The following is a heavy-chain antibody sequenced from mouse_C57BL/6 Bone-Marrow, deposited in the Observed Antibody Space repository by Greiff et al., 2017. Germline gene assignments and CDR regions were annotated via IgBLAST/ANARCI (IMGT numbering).Heavy chain of an antibody. CDR2: ISSGGSYT. V-gene: IGHV5-6*02. CDR3: ARRY. CDR1: GLTFSSYG. Sequence: EVKLMESGGDLVKPGGSLKLSCAASGLTFSSYGMSWVRQTPDKRLEWVATISSGGSYTYYPDSVKGRFTISRDNAKNTLYLQMSSLKSEDTAMYYCARRYWGQGTLVTVSA. J-gene: IGHJ3*01.